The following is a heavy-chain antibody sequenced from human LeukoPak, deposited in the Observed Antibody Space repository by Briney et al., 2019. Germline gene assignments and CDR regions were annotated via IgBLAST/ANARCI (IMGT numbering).Heavy chain of an antibody. CDR3: ASGYSYGPSDY. D-gene: IGHD5-18*01. J-gene: IGHJ4*02. CDR2: IKQDGSEK. CDR1: GFTLSSYW. Sequence: GGSLRLSCAASGFTLSSYWMSWVRQAPGKGLEWVANIKQDGSEKYYVDSVKGRFTISRDNAKNSLYLQMNSLRAEDTALYYCASGYSYGPSDYWGQGTLVTVSS. V-gene: IGHV3-7*01.